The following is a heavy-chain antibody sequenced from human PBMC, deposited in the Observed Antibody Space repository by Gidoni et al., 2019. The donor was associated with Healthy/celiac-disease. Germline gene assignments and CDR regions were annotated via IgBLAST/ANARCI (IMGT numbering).Heavy chain of an antibody. Sequence: EVQLVESGGGLVQPGGSLRLSCAASGFSFSSYSMNWVRQAPGKGLEWVSYISSSSSTIYYADSVKGRFTISRDNAKNSLYLQMNSLRAEDTAVYYCARDHDSEYYYGMDVWGQGTTVTVSS. CDR1: GFSFSSYS. V-gene: IGHV3-48*04. J-gene: IGHJ6*02. D-gene: IGHD1-1*01. CDR2: ISSSSSTI. CDR3: ARDHDSEYYYGMDV.